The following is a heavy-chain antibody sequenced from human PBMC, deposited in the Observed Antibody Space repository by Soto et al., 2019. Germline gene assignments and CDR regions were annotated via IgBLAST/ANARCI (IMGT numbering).Heavy chain of an antibody. CDR2: VYYTGST. CDR1: GGSIGGSY. V-gene: IGHV4-59*01. J-gene: IGHJ4*02. CDR3: ARSVAVPGAHIDY. Sequence: SETLSLTCSVSGGSIGGSYWNWIRQSPGKGLEWLGYVYYTGSTNYSPSLRSRVSISVDTSKNEFSLRLSSVTAADTAVYFCARSVAVPGAHIDYWGQGTQVTVSS. D-gene: IGHD6-19*01.